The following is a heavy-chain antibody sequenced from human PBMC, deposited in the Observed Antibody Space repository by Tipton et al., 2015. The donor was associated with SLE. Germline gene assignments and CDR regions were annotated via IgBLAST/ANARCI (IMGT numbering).Heavy chain of an antibody. CDR3: VSSGYPLGTFES. CDR1: GVSTSSGGYF. V-gene: IGHV4-31*03. Sequence: SLTCTVSGVSTSSGGYFWNWIRHYPGKGLEWIGSIHHSGTTHYNPSLKSRVTLAVDTSKKQFSLKLSVVTAADTAVYYCVSSGYPLGTFESWGQGSMVTVSS. D-gene: IGHD3-9*01. CDR2: IHHSGTT. J-gene: IGHJ3*02.